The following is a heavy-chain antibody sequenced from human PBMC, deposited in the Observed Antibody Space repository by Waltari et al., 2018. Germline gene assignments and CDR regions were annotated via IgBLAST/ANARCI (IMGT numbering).Heavy chain of an antibody. D-gene: IGHD3-3*01. J-gene: IGHJ6*02. V-gene: IGHV3-33*08. CDR2: IWYDGSNK. CDR1: GFTFRSYG. CDR3: ARAPRDFWSGPVNYGMDV. Sequence: QVQLVESGGGVVQPGRSLRLSCAAPGFTFRSYGMHWVRLAPCKGLGGVAVIWYDGSNKYYADSVKGRFTISRDNSKNTLYLQMNSRRAEDTAVYYCARAPRDFWSGPVNYGMDVWGQGTTVTVSS.